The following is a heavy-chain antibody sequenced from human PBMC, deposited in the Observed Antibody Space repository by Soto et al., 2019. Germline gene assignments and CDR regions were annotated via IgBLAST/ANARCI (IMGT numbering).Heavy chain of an antibody. Sequence: GASVKVSCKASGGTFSSYAISWVRQAPGQGLEWMGGIIPIFGTANYAQKFQGRVTITADKSTSTAYMELSSLRPEDTAVYYCARSLSTPGSSGSLSVFDIWGQGTMVTVSS. CDR2: IIPIFGTA. J-gene: IGHJ3*02. D-gene: IGHD3-22*01. CDR3: ARSLSTPGSSGSLSVFDI. V-gene: IGHV1-69*06. CDR1: GGTFSSYA.